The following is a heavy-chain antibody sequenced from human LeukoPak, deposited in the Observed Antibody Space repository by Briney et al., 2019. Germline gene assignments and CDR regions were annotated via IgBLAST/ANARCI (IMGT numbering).Heavy chain of an antibody. CDR1: GGSISSYY. CDR3: ARGGYSYYYYYGMDV. Sequence: SETLSLTCTVSGGSISSYYWSWVRQPAGKGLEWVGRIYTSGSNNYNTSLKRRVTMSVDTSKNQFSLKLSSVTAADTAVYYCARGGYSYYYYYGMDVWGQGTTVTVSS. D-gene: IGHD5-18*01. CDR2: IYTSGSN. V-gene: IGHV4-4*07. J-gene: IGHJ6*02.